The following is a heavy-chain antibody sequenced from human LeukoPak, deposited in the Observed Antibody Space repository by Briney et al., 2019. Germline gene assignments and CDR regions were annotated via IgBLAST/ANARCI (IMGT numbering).Heavy chain of an antibody. CDR1: GYTFTSYG. Sequence: GASVKVSCKASGYTFTSYGISWVRQAPGQGLEWMGWISAYNGNTNYAQKLQGRVTMTTDTSTSTAYMELRSLRSDDTAVYYCARDLTIVGATRAADYWGQGTLVTVPS. D-gene: IGHD1-26*01. CDR3: ARDLTIVGATRAADY. J-gene: IGHJ4*02. CDR2: ISAYNGNT. V-gene: IGHV1-18*01.